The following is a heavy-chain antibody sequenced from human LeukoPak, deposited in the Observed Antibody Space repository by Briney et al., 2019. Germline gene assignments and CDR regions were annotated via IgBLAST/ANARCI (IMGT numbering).Heavy chain of an antibody. CDR3: AKGAGDIVATTRPYYYYYYYMDV. CDR2: ISGSGGST. Sequence: GGSLRLSCAASGFTFSSYAMSWVRQAPGKGLEWVSAISGSGGSTYYADSVKVRLPISRDNSKNTLYLQMNSLRAEDTAVYYCAKGAGDIVATTRPYYYYYYYMDVWGKGTTVTVSS. V-gene: IGHV3-23*01. CDR1: GFTFSSYA. D-gene: IGHD5-12*01. J-gene: IGHJ6*03.